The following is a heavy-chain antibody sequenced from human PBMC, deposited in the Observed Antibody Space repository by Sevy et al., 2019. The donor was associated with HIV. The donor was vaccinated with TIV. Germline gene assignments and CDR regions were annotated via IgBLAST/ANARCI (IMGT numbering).Heavy chain of an antibody. J-gene: IGHJ4*02. Sequence: SETLSLTCTVSGDSISGYYWSWIRQPPGKGLEWIGYIYYSGITNYNPSLKSRVTISADTSKNQISLNLSSVTAADTAVYYCANGISARLDYWGLGTLVTVSS. D-gene: IGHD6-6*01. CDR2: IYYSGIT. V-gene: IGHV4-59*01. CDR1: GDSISGYY. CDR3: ANGISARLDY.